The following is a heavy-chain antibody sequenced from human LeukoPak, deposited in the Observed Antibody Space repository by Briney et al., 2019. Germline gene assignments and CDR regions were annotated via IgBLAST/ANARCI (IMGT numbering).Heavy chain of an antibody. V-gene: IGHV3-9*01. Sequence: GRSLRLSCAASGFTFDDYAMHWVRQAPGKGLEWVSGISWNSGSIGYADSVKGRFTISRDNAKNSLYLQMNSLRAEDTALYYCAKTHVDFLGVDLFDYWGQGTLATVSS. CDR1: GFTFDDYA. J-gene: IGHJ4*02. CDR2: ISWNSGSI. CDR3: AKTHVDFLGVDLFDY. D-gene: IGHD3-3*01.